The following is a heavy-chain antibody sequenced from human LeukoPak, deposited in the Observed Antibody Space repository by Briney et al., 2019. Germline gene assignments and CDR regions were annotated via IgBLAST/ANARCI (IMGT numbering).Heavy chain of an antibody. J-gene: IGHJ5*02. CDR3: ARVYDILTGYHGFGP. CDR2: IIPIFGTA. CDR1: GYTFTSFF. D-gene: IGHD3-9*01. V-gene: IGHV1-69*01. Sequence: ASVKVSCKASGYTFTSFFMHWVRQAPGQGLEWMGGIIPIFGTANYAQKFQGRVTITADESTSTAYMELSSLRSEDTAVYYCARVYDILTGYHGFGPWGQGTLVTVSS.